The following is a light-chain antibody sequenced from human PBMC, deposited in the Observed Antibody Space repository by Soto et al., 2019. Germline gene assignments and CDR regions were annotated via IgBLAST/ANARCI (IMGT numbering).Light chain of an antibody. Sequence: ETTHSPCTLSASVCHRFTITCQPCYKIGRWSAWYQQKPGKAPSLLVCDPSNLHSGDPSRFSGSGSGTDFTLTISSLQHDDFATYYCHQCPISATFGQGTKGDIK. CDR3: HQCPISAT. J-gene: IGKJ1*01. CDR2: DPS. CDR1: YKIGRW. V-gene: IGKV1-5*01.